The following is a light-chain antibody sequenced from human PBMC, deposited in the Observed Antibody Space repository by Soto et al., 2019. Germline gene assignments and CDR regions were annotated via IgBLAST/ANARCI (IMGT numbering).Light chain of an antibody. CDR1: SSDVGAYNY. J-gene: IGLJ1*01. CDR2: EVS. Sequence: QSALTQPASVSGSPGQSITISCTGTSSDVGAYNYVSWYQQHPGNAPKLMIFEVSNRPSGVSNRFSGSKSGNTASLTISGLQAEDEADYYCSSYTSSSTDVFGTGTKLTVL. CDR3: SSYTSSSTDV. V-gene: IGLV2-14*01.